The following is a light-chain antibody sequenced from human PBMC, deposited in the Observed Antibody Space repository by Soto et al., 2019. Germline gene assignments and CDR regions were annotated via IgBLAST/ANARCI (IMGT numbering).Light chain of an antibody. CDR1: SFNIGANYD. CDR3: QSYDARLSAYV. J-gene: IGLJ1*01. V-gene: IGLV1-40*01. Sequence: QSVLTQPPSVSGAPGQGVTIYCTGSSFNIGANYDVHWYQHLPGTGPKLLIYANSFRPSGVPDRVSASKSGSSASLAITGLQAEDEADYYCQSYDARLSAYVFGTGTKLTVL. CDR2: ANS.